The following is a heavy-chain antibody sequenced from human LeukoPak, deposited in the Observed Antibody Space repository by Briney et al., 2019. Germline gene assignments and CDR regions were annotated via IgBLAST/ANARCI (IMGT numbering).Heavy chain of an antibody. Sequence: GASVKVSCKASGGTFSSYAISWVRQAPGQGLEWMGGIIPIFGTANYAQKFQGRVTITTDESTSTAYMELSSLRSEDTAVYYCARGLDIVVVPAANTAFDIWGQGTMVTVSS. CDR3: ARGLDIVVVPAANTAFDI. D-gene: IGHD2-2*03. J-gene: IGHJ3*02. V-gene: IGHV1-69*05. CDR2: IIPIFGTA. CDR1: GGTFSSYA.